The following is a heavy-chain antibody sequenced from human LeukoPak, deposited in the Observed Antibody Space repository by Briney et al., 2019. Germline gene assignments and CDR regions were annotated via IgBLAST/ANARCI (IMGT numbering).Heavy chain of an antibody. CDR3: AKDRPTYDYVWGSYFEHSYYSDY. Sequence: GGSLRLSCAASGFTFSSYAMSWVRQAPGKGLEWVSAISGSGGSTYYADSVKGRFTISRDNSKNTLYLQMNSLRSEDTAVYYCAKDRPTYDYVWGSYFEHSYYSDYWGQGTLVTVSS. D-gene: IGHD3-16*01. J-gene: IGHJ4*02. V-gene: IGHV3-23*01. CDR1: GFTFSSYA. CDR2: ISGSGGST.